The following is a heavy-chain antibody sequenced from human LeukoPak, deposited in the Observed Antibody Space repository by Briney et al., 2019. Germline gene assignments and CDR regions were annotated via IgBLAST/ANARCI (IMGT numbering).Heavy chain of an antibody. CDR2: INHNGEMI. V-gene: IGHV3-48*01. CDR1: GFTFSSYA. J-gene: IGHJ4*02. Sequence: GGSLRLSCAASGFTFSSYAMSRVRQAPGKGLEWVSYINHNGEMIYYPDFAKGRFTISRDNGKNSLYLQMNSLRAEDTAVYYCARDLEWFSPHDYWGQGTLVTVSS. CDR3: ARDLEWFSPHDY. D-gene: IGHD3-3*01.